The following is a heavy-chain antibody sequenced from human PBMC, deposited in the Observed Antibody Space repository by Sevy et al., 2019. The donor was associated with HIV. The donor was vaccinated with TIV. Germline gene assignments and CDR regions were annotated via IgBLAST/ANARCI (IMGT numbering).Heavy chain of an antibody. CDR1: GFTFSKYS. D-gene: IGHD2-8*01. V-gene: IGHV3-23*01. J-gene: IGHJ4*02. CDR2: LSFGCGEI. CDR3: AREGCTKPHDY. Sequence: GGSLRLSCAASGFTFSKYSMSWVRQPPGKGLEWVSTLSFGCGEINYADSVKGRFTISSDNSKSSVYLQMNNLRPEDTPAYYCAREGCTKPHDYWGQGTLVTVSS.